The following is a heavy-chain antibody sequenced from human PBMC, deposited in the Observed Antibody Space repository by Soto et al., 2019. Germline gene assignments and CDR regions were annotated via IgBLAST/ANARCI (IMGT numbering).Heavy chain of an antibody. Sequence: QLQLQESGSGLVKPSQTLSLTCAVSGGSISSGGYSWSWIRQPPGKGLEWIGYIYHSGSTYYNPSLKSRVTISVDRSKYQLSLKLGSLINADTSLYYCASVPDYWGQGPLVTVSS. V-gene: IGHV4-30-2*01. J-gene: IGHJ4*02. CDR2: IYHSGST. CDR1: GGSISSGGYS. CDR3: ASVPDY.